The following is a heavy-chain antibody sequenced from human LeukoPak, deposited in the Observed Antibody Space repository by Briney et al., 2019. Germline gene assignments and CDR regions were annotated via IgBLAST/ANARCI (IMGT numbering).Heavy chain of an antibody. CDR3: ARSLTMVRGYDY. V-gene: IGHV3-30*02. Sequence: GGSLRLSCAASGFTFSSYDMHWVRQAPGKGLEWVTFIQYDGSNKYYADSVKGRFTISRDNSKNTLYLQMNSLRAEDTAVYYCARSLTMVRGYDYWGQGTLVTVSS. CDR2: IQYDGSNK. J-gene: IGHJ4*02. D-gene: IGHD3-10*01. CDR1: GFTFSSYD.